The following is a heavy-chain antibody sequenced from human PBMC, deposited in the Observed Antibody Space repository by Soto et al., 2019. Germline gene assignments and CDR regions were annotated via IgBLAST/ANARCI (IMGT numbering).Heavy chain of an antibody. CDR3: AIRDCSCGSCYFDY. J-gene: IGHJ4*02. CDR2: IGSSSSYI. Sequence: EVQLVESGGGLVKPGGSLRLSCAASGFTFSSYSMNWVRQAPGKGLEWVSSIGSSSSYIYYEDSVKGRFASSRDDAKNSLYLQMNSLRAEDTAVYFWAIRDCSCGSCYFDYWGQGTLVTVSS. CDR1: GFTFSSYS. D-gene: IGHD2-15*01. V-gene: IGHV3-21*01.